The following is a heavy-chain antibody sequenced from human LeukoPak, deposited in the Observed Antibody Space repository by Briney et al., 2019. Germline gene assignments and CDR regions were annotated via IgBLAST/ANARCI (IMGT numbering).Heavy chain of an antibody. CDR3: ARDRRGDLVGATHKHWFDP. CDR1: GYSINSDYY. Sequence: PSETLSLTCTVSGYSINSDYYWGWIRQPPGKGLEWIGRISHSGSSYYNPSLKSRVTISIDTSKNQFFLKMISMTAEDTAVYYCARDRRGDLVGATHKHWFDPWGQGTLVTVSS. D-gene: IGHD1-26*01. J-gene: IGHJ5*02. CDR2: ISHSGSS. V-gene: IGHV4-38-2*02.